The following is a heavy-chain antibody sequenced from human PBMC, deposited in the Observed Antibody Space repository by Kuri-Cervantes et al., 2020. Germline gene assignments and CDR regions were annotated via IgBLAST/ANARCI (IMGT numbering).Heavy chain of an antibody. CDR3: ARAMIVVGGMHGMDV. V-gene: IGHV3-15*01. Sequence: GGSLRLSCAASGFTFSSYWMSWVRQAPGKGLEWVGRIKSKTDGGTTDYAAPVKGRFTISRENAKNSLYLQMNSLRAGDTAVYYCARAMIVVGGMHGMDVWGQGTTVTVSS. CDR2: IKSKTDGGTT. CDR1: GFTFSSYW. J-gene: IGHJ6*02. D-gene: IGHD3-22*01.